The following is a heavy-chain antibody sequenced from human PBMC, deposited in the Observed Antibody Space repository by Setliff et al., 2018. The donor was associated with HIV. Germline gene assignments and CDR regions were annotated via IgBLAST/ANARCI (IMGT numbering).Heavy chain of an antibody. CDR3: ARHDPEETLSFGDLSSLANFDS. V-gene: IGHV4-39*01. Sequence: KPSETLSLTCNVSADSISSYYWGWIRQPPGRGLEWIVSMYYSRTTYYNPSLESRVALSVDTSKNQFSLHLTSVTAADTAIYYCARHDPEETLSFGDLSSLANFDSWGQGTLVTGS. CDR2: MYYSRTT. J-gene: IGHJ4*02. CDR1: ADSISSYY. D-gene: IGHD3-10*01.